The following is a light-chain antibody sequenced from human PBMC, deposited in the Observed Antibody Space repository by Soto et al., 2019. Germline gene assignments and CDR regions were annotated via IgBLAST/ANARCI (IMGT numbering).Light chain of an antibody. Sequence: EIVLTQSPGTLSLSPGERVTLSCSASQSVSSTSLAWYQQKPGQAPRLLIYGASSRATGIPDRFSGSGSGTDFTLTLSRLEPEDFAVYYCQEYGSSRTFGQGTKVEIK. V-gene: IGKV3-20*01. CDR2: GAS. CDR1: QSVSSTS. J-gene: IGKJ1*01. CDR3: QEYGSSRT.